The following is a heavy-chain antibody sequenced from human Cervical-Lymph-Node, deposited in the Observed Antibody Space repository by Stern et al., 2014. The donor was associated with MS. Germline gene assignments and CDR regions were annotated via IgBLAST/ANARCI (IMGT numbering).Heavy chain of an antibody. D-gene: IGHD2-8*02. CDR2: VYYSGAT. CDR3: AKHACTGAACPFDL. Sequence: QVQLVQSGPGLVKPSETLSLTCAVSGDSISSYTHYWAWIRQPPGKGLEWIGSVYYSGATYYNPSLKRPVTISVDTSKNHSPRGLTSVTAADTAVYYCAKHACTGAACPFDLWGQGTLVTVSS. V-gene: IGHV4-39*01. CDR1: GDSISSYTHY. J-gene: IGHJ4*02.